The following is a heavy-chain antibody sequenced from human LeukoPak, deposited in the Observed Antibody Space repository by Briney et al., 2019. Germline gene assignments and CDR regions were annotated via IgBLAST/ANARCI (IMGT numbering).Heavy chain of an antibody. J-gene: IGHJ4*02. CDR2: IIPIFRTA. CDR1: GGTFRSFA. Sequence: AASVKVSCNASGGTFRSFAISWVRQAPGQGLEWMGGIIPIFRTANYAQKFQGRVIITADESTSTAYMELSSLRSEDTAVYYCARALRYYSDSSGYAFDYWGQGTLVTVSS. CDR3: ARALRYYSDSSGYAFDY. V-gene: IGHV1-69*13. D-gene: IGHD3-22*01.